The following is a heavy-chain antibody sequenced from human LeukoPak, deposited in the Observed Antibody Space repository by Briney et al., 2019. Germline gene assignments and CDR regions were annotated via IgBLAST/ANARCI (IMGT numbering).Heavy chain of an antibody. CDR2: IWYDGSNK. CDR3: AKSRVVRGVIIPFDY. V-gene: IGHV3-33*06. D-gene: IGHD3-10*01. Sequence: PGRSLRLSCAASGFTFSSYGMHWVRQAPGKGLEWVAVIWYDGSNKYYADSVKGRFTISRDNSKNTLYLQMNSLRAEDTAVYYCAKSRVVRGVIIPFDYWGQGTLVTVSS. CDR1: GFTFSSYG. J-gene: IGHJ4*02.